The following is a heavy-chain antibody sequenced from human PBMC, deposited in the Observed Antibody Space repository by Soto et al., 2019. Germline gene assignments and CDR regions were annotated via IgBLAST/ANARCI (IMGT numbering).Heavy chain of an antibody. J-gene: IGHJ4*02. V-gene: IGHV4-30-2*02. CDR3: VKDRNYGDYTGIFDY. Sequence: PSETLSLTWAVSGGSISSGGYSWSWIRQPPGKGLEWIGYIYHSGSTYYNPSLKSRVTISVDRSKNTLYLQMSSLRAEDTAVYYCVKDRNYGDYTGIFDYWGQGTPVTVSS. CDR2: IYHSGST. D-gene: IGHD4-17*01. CDR1: GGSISSGGYS.